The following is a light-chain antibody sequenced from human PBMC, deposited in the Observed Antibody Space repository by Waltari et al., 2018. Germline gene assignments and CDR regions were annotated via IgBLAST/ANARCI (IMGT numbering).Light chain of an antibody. CDR2: KAS. Sequence: IQMTQSPSSLSASVGDGVTITCRANQTINNFLNWYQQKLGRAQKLLIYKASHLQTGVPSRFSGSGSGTDFTLTVSSLQPEDFTTYYCQQSFSIPYTFGQGTKVDLK. CDR1: QTINNF. CDR3: QQSFSIPYT. V-gene: IGKV1-39*01. J-gene: IGKJ2*01.